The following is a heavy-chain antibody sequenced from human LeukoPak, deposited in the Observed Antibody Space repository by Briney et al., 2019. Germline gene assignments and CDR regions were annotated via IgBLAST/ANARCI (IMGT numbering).Heavy chain of an antibody. CDR2: ISAYNGNT. CDR3: ARVADDCSSTSCYHDAFDI. CDR1: GYTFTSYG. Sequence: ASVKVSCKASGYTFTSYGISWVRQAPGQGLEWMGWISAYNGNTSYAQKLQGRVTMTTDTSTSTAYMELRSLRSDDTAVYYCARVADDCSSTSCYHDAFDIWGQGTMVTVSS. V-gene: IGHV1-18*01. D-gene: IGHD2-2*01. J-gene: IGHJ3*02.